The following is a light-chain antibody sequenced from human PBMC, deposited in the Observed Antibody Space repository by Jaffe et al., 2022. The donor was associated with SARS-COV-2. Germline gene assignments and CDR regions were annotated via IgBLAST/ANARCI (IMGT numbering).Light chain of an antibody. CDR3: QHYGSSPWT. J-gene: IGKJ1*01. CDR1: QSVSSIY. Sequence: EVVLTQSPGTLSSSPGERATLSCRASQSVSSIYLAWYQHKPGQAPRLLIYGASSRATGIPDRFSGSGSGTDFTLAISRLEPEDFAVYYCQHYGSSPWTFGQGTKVEIK. V-gene: IGKV3-20*01. CDR2: GAS.